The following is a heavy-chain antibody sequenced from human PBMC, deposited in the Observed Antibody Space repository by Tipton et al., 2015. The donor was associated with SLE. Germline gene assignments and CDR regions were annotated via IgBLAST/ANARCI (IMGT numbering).Heavy chain of an antibody. CDR2: AYYSGST. D-gene: IGHD5-12*01. CDR1: GDSISNNF. CDR3: ARDLGGYSGYAGATHHDAFDI. J-gene: IGHJ3*02. V-gene: IGHV4-59*12. Sequence: TLSLTCTVSGDSISNNFCTWIRQSPGTGLEWIGYAYYSGSTNYNPSLKSRVTISVDTSKNQFSLKLSSVTTADTAVYYCARDLGGYSGYAGATHHDAFDIWGQGTMVTVSS.